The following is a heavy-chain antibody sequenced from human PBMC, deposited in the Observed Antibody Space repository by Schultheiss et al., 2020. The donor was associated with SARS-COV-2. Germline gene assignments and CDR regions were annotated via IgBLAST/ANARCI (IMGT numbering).Heavy chain of an antibody. D-gene: IGHD6-13*01. CDR2: VTHSGSA. V-gene: IGHV4-34*01. J-gene: IGHJ4*02. Sequence: SETLSLTCAVSGGSFSDHYCTWIRQSPGKGLEYIGEVTHSGSANHNPSLKSRVTISVDTSKNQFSLKLSSVTAADTAVYYCARGYGSSWYGFDYWGQGTLVTVSS. CDR1: GGSFSDHY. CDR3: ARGYGSSWYGFDY.